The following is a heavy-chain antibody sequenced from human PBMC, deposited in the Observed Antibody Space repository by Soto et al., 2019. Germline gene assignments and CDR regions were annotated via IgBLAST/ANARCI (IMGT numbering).Heavy chain of an antibody. D-gene: IGHD2-2*01. J-gene: IGHJ6*03. CDR3: TAGYATFAVPAAIGSYYYYMDV. Sequence: GGSLRLSCAASGFTFSNAWMSWVRQAPGKGLEWVGRIKSKTDGGTTDYAAPVKGRFTISRDDSKNTLYLQMNSLKTEDTAVYYCTAGYATFAVPAAIGSYYYYMDVWGKGTTVTVSS. CDR1: GFTFSNAW. V-gene: IGHV3-15*01. CDR2: IKSKTDGGTT.